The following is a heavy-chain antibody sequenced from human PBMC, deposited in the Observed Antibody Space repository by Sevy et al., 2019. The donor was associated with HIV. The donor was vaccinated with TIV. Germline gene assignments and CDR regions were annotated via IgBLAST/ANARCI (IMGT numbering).Heavy chain of an antibody. V-gene: IGHV3-21*01. D-gene: IGHD6-13*01. CDR2: ISSGSTNI. CDR1: GFTFSTYS. J-gene: IGHJ4*02. Sequence: GESLKISCAASGFTFSTYSMNWVRQAPGKGLEWVSSISSGSTNIYYADSVKGRFTISRDNAKNSLYLQMNSLRVEDTAVYFCASGAIAAAGREQWLVWRNFDYWGQGTLVTVSS. CDR3: ASGAIAAAGREQWLVWRNFDY.